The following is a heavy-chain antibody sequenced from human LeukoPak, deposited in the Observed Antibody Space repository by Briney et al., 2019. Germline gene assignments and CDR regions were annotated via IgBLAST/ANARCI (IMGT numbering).Heavy chain of an antibody. V-gene: IGHV4-39*07. D-gene: IGHD6-13*01. CDR1: GGSISSSSYY. Sequence: SETLSLTCTVSGGSISSSSYYWGWIRQPPGKGLEWIGSIYYSGSTYNNPSLKSRVTISVDTSKNQFSLKLSSVTAADTAVYYCAREFVYSSSWPRRFDYWGQGTLVTVSS. CDR2: IYYSGST. J-gene: IGHJ4*02. CDR3: AREFVYSSSWPRRFDY.